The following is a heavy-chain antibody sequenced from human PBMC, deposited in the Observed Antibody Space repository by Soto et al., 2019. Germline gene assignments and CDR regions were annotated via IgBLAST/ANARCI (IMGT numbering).Heavy chain of an antibody. CDR2: IDPSDSCT. V-gene: IGHV5-10-1*01. CDR3: GTHVKYLDAFDI. CDR1: GYIFTTYW. D-gene: IGHD3-10*02. Sequence: PGESLKISCKGSGYIFTTYWITWVRQMPGKGLEWMGRIDPSDSCTNYSPSFQGHVTISADKSISTAYLQWSSLKASDTAMYYFGTHVKYLDAFDIWRQGTMVTVSS. J-gene: IGHJ3*02.